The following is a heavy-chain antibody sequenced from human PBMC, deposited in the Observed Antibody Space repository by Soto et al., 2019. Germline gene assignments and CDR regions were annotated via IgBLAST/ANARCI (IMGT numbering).Heavy chain of an antibody. J-gene: IGHJ4*02. D-gene: IGHD2-15*01. CDR3: ARASCITCSFDY. CDR1: GDSISSYY. CDR2: ISYSGST. Sequence: QVQLQESGPGLVKPSETLSLTCTVSGDSISSYYWNWIRQPPGKGPEWTGYISYSGSTNYNPSLKGRVSISVDSSKNQFSLYLSSVTAADTAVYYCARASCITCSFDYWGPGTLVTVSS. V-gene: IGHV4-59*01.